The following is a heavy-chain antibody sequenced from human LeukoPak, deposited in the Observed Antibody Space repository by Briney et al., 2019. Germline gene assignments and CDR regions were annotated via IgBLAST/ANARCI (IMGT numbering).Heavy chain of an antibody. Sequence: GGSLRLSCAAPGLNFDDYAIHWVRQAPGKGLEWVSLISGDGGSTFYADSVRGRFTISRDNSKNSLYLRMSSLRSEDTALYFCARESDSSGWCDYWGQGTLVTVSS. CDR2: ISGDGGST. J-gene: IGHJ4*02. D-gene: IGHD6-19*01. CDR1: GLNFDDYA. V-gene: IGHV3-43*02. CDR3: ARESDSSGWCDY.